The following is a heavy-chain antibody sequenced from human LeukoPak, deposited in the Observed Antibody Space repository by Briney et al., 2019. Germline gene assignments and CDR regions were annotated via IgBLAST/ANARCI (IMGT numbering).Heavy chain of an antibody. J-gene: IGHJ4*02. D-gene: IGHD2-15*01. CDR1: GFTFSSYA. Sequence: GGSLRLSCAASGFTFSSYAMSWVRQAPGKGLEWVSAVSGSGGSTYYADSVKGRFTISRDNSKNTLYLQMNSLRAEDTAVYYCAKLPSTVVVAASHYWGQGTLVTVSS. CDR2: VSGSGGST. CDR3: AKLPSTVVVAASHY. V-gene: IGHV3-23*01.